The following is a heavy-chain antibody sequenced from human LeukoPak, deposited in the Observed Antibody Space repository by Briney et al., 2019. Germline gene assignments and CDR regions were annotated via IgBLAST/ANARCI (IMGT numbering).Heavy chain of an antibody. CDR1: GYTFTSYD. CDR3: ARRFGELLSHAFDI. D-gene: IGHD3-10*01. CDR2: VNPNSGNT. Sequence: ASVKVSCKTSGYTFTSYDINWVRQATGQGLEWMGWVNPNSGNTGYAQKFQGRVTITRNTSISTAYMELSSLRSEDTAVYYCARRFGELLSHAFDIWGQGTMVTVSS. J-gene: IGHJ3*02. V-gene: IGHV1-8*03.